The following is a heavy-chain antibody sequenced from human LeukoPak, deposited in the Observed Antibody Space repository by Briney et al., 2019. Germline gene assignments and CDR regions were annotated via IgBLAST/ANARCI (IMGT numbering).Heavy chain of an antibody. CDR1: GGSISSYY. CDR3: AREDRVGATDY. CDR2: IYTSGST. D-gene: IGHD1-26*01. Sequence: SETLSLTCTVSGGSISSYYWSWIRQPAGKGLEWVGHIYTSGSTNYNPSLKSRVTMSLDTSKNQFSLKLSSVTAADTAVYYCAREDRVGATDYWGQGTLVTVSS. V-gene: IGHV4-4*07. J-gene: IGHJ4*02.